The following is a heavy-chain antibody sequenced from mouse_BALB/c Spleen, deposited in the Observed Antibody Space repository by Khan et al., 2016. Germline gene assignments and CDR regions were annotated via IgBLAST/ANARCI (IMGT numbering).Heavy chain of an antibody. CDR1: GFTFSSFG. J-gene: IGHJ2*01. CDR2: ISSGSSTI. CDR3: ARSDYDYDGNFDY. D-gene: IGHD2-4*01. V-gene: IGHV5-17*02. Sequence: EVELVESGGGLVQPGGSRKLSCAASGFTFSSFGMHWVRQAPEKGLEWVAYISSGSSTIYYADTVKGRFTISRDNPKNTLFLQMTSLRSEDTAMYYCARSDYDYDGNFDYWGQGTTLTVSS.